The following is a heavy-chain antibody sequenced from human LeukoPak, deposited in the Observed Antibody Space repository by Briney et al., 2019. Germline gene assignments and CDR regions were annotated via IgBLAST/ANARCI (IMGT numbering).Heavy chain of an antibody. Sequence: PGGSLRLSCTASGFTFGDYAMSWFRQAPGKGLEWVGFIISKAYGGTTEYAASVKGRFTISRDDSKSIAYLQMNSLKTEDTAVYYCTRAPLGSSWPREDVWGQGTTVTVSS. J-gene: IGHJ6*02. D-gene: IGHD6-13*01. V-gene: IGHV3-49*03. CDR2: IISKAYGGTT. CDR1: GFTFGDYA. CDR3: TRAPLGSSWPREDV.